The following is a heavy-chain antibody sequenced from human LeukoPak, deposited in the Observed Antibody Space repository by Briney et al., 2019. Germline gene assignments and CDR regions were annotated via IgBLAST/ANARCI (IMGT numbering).Heavy chain of an antibody. J-gene: IGHJ4*02. Sequence: PGRPLRLSCAASGFTFRSYGMHWVRQAPGKGLEWVAVIWYDGSNKYYADSVKGRFTISRDNSKNTLYLQMNSLRAEDTAVYYCARGTAMVTGAFDYWGQGTLVTVSS. CDR2: IWYDGSNK. V-gene: IGHV3-33*01. D-gene: IGHD5-18*01. CDR3: ARGTAMVTGAFDY. CDR1: GFTFRSYG.